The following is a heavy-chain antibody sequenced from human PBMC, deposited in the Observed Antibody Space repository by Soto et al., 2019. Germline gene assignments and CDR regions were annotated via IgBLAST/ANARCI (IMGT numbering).Heavy chain of an antibody. V-gene: IGHV5-51*01. Sequence: GESLKISCKGSGYSFTSYWIGWVRQMPGKGLEWMGIIYPGDSDTRYSPSFQGQVTISADKSISTAYLQWSSLKASDTAMYYCARQESYDYVWGSYRPLDYWGPGILVTVSS. CDR3: ARQESYDYVWGSYRPLDY. J-gene: IGHJ4*02. CDR1: GYSFTSYW. CDR2: IYPGDSDT. D-gene: IGHD3-16*02.